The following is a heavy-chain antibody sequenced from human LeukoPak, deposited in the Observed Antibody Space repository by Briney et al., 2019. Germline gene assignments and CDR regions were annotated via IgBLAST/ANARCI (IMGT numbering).Heavy chain of an antibody. Sequence: ASVKVSCKASGYTFTSYGISWVRQAPGQGLEWMGGIIPIFGTANYAQKFQGRVTITADESTSTAYMELSSLRSEDTAVYYCARAFTMVRNYGMDVWGQGTTVTVSS. CDR3: ARAFTMVRNYGMDV. V-gene: IGHV1-69*13. CDR1: GYTFTSYG. J-gene: IGHJ6*02. CDR2: IIPIFGTA. D-gene: IGHD3-10*01.